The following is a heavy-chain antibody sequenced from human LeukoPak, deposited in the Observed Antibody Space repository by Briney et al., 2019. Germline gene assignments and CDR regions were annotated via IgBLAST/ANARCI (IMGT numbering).Heavy chain of an antibody. CDR2: IKEDGTET. CDR1: GFMFSSNW. D-gene: IGHD1-14*01. J-gene: IGHJ4*02. CDR3: AKEGRSPQTY. Sequence: GGSLRLSCAASGFMFSSNWMSWVRLAPGKGLEWVANIKEDGTETYYVDSVKGRFTISRDNAKNSLYLQMNSLRVEDTAVYYCAKEGRSPQTYWGQGTLVTVSS. V-gene: IGHV3-7*03.